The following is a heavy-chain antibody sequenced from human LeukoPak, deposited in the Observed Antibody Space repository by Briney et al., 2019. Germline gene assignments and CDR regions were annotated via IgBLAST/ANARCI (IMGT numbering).Heavy chain of an antibody. CDR2: ISYDGSNK. J-gene: IGHJ4*02. CDR3: ASLAGYRCSGGSCYSLDY. Sequence: GGSLRLSCAASGFTFSSYAMHWVRQAPGKGLEWVAVISYDGSNKYYADSVKGRFTISRDNSKNTLYLQMNSLRAEDMAVYYCASLAGYRCSGGSCYSLDYWGQGTLVTVSS. D-gene: IGHD2-15*01. CDR1: GFTFSSYA. V-gene: IGHV3-30*04.